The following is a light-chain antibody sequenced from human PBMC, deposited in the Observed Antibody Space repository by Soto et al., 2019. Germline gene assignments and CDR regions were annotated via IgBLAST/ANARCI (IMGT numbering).Light chain of an antibody. J-gene: IGKJ4*01. CDR3: QQRSDWPLT. CDR2: DAS. V-gene: IGKV3-11*01. Sequence: EIVLTQSPTTLSLSPGERATLSCRASQSVSSYFAWYQQKPGQAPRLLIYDASTRAADIPARFSGSGSGTDFTLTISSLEPEDFAVYYCQQRSDWPLTFGLGTKVEIK. CDR1: QSVSSY.